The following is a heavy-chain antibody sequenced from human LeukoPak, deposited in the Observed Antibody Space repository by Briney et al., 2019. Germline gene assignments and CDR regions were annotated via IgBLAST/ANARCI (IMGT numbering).Heavy chain of an antibody. CDR3: ARGNTSSSRFDY. D-gene: IGHD2-2*01. CDR1: GFTFSSYA. J-gene: IGHJ4*02. Sequence: GGSLRLSCAASGFTFSSYAMHWVRQAPGKGLEWVAVISYDGSNKYYADSVKGRFTISRDNSENTLYLRMNSLRAEDTAVYYCARGNTSSSRFDYWGQGTLVTVSS. CDR2: ISYDGSNK. V-gene: IGHV3-30*04.